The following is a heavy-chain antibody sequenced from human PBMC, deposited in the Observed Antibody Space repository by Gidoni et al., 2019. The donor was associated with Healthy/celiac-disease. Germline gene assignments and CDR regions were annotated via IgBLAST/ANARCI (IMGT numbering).Heavy chain of an antibody. CDR1: GFTFSSYA. V-gene: IGHV3-23*01. CDR3: AKGDCSGGSCYSFDY. D-gene: IGHD2-15*01. J-gene: IGHJ4*02. Sequence: EVPLLESGGGLVQPGGSLRLSCAASGFTFSSYAMSWVRQAPGKGLEWVSAISGSGGSTYYADSVKGRFTISRDNSKNTLYLQMNSLRAEDTAVYYCAKGDCSGGSCYSFDYWGQGTLVTVSS. CDR2: ISGSGGST.